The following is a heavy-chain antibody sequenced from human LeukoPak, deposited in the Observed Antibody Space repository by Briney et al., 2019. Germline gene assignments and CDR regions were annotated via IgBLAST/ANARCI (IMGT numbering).Heavy chain of an antibody. D-gene: IGHD3-10*01. V-gene: IGHV3-21*01. CDR1: GFTFSSYS. CDR2: ISSSSGYI. J-gene: IGHJ4*02. CDR3: ARDPYGEPHSFGVY. Sequence: PGGSLRLSCAASGFTFSSYSMNWVRQAPGKGLEWVSSISSSSGYIYYADSVKGRFTISRDNAKNSLYLQMNSLRAEDTAVYYCARDPYGEPHSFGVYWGQGTLVTASS.